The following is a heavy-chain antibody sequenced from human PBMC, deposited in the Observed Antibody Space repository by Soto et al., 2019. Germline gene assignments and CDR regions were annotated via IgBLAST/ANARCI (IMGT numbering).Heavy chain of an antibody. CDR1: GYSFTSYW. J-gene: IGHJ6*02. CDR3: ARQGDSSGYYPPNYYYYGMDV. V-gene: IGHV5-51*01. CDR2: IYPGDSDT. D-gene: IGHD3-22*01. Sequence: SGESLKLSCKGSGYSFTSYWIGWVRQMPGKGLEWMGIIYPGDSDTRYSPSFQGQVTISADKSISTAYLQWSSLKASDTAMYYCARQGDSSGYYPPNYYYYGMDVWGQGTTVTVSS.